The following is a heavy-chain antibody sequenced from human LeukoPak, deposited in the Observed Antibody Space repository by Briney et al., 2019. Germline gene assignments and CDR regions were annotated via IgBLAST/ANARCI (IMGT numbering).Heavy chain of an antibody. J-gene: IGHJ5*02. D-gene: IGHD1-26*01. Sequence: ASVKVSCKASGGTFSSYAIRWVRQAPGQGLEWMGRIIPILGIANYAQKFQGRVTITADKSTSTAYMELSSLRSEDTAVYYCARDLSGSYGTVFDPWGQGTLVTVSS. CDR2: IIPILGIA. V-gene: IGHV1-69*04. CDR3: ARDLSGSYGTVFDP. CDR1: GGTFSSYA.